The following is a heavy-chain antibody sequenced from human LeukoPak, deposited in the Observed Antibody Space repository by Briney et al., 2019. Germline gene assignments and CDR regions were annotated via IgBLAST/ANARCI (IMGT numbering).Heavy chain of an antibody. V-gene: IGHV4-61*02. D-gene: IGHD3-22*01. CDR2: IYTSGST. CDR3: ARDKNDSSGYDDAFDI. Sequence: SETLSLTCTVSGGSISSGSYYWSWIRQPAGKGLEWIGRIYTSGSTNYNPSLKSRVTISVDTSKNQFSLKLSSVTAADTAVYYCARDKNDSSGYDDAFDIWGQGTMVTVSS. CDR1: GGSISSGSYY. J-gene: IGHJ3*02.